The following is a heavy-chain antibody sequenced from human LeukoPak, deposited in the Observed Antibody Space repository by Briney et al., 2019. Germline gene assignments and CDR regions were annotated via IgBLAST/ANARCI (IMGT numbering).Heavy chain of an antibody. D-gene: IGHD2-8*01. CDR2: IFSHGET. CDR1: GLTVGNTY. Sequence: GGSLRLSCAASGLTVGNTYMNWVRQAPGKGLEWVSLIFSHGETSYADSVKGRFTISRDNSKNTLYLQMNGLRVEDTAVYYCARDPPAVSINTYAWGQGTLVTVSS. CDR3: ARDPPAVSINTYA. V-gene: IGHV3-66*01. J-gene: IGHJ4*02.